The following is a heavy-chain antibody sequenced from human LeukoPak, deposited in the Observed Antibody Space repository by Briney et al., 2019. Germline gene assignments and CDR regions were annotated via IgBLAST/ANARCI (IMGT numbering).Heavy chain of an antibody. CDR1: GGSISSYY. V-gene: IGHV4-4*07. CDR3: ARDYGYYGSGSLTKYYYYYYMDV. Sequence: SETLSLTCTVSGGSISSYYWSWIRQPAGKGLEWIGRIYTSGSTNYNPSLKSRVTMSVDTSKNQFSLKLSSVTAADTAVYYCARDYGYYGSGSLTKYYYYYYMDVWGKGPRSPSP. D-gene: IGHD3-10*01. J-gene: IGHJ6*03. CDR2: IYTSGST.